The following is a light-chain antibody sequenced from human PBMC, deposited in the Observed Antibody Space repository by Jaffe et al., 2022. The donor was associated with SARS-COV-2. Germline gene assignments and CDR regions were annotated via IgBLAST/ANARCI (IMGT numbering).Light chain of an antibody. Sequence: ETVMTQSPATLSVSPGERTTLSCRASQGVNSNLAWYQKKPGQAPRLLIYDVSTRATGIPARFSGSGSGTEFTLTISSLQSEDFAVYYCQQYNSWPPITFGGGTKVEIK. CDR3: QQYNSWPPIT. CDR2: DVS. V-gene: IGKV3-15*01. CDR1: QGVNSN. J-gene: IGKJ4*01.